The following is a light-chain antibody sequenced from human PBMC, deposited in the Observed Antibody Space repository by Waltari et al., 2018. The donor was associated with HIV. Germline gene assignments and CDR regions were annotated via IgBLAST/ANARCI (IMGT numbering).Light chain of an antibody. CDR3: CSYSGTGVI. V-gene: IGLV2-23*02. CDR2: EVI. J-gene: IGLJ2*01. CDR1: SSDVGAYNI. Sequence: QSALTQPASVSGSLGQSITISCSGTSSDVGAYNIVSWYQKNPGKPPKLMIFEVIKRTSGFSALFVASSSGNTASLTISGLQTEDDGYYYCCSYSGTGVIFGGVTKVTVL.